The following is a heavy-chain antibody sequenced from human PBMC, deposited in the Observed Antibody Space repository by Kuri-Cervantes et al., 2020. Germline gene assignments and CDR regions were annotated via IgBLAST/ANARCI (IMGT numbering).Heavy chain of an antibody. CDR1: GGSISSGSYY. Sequence: SETLSLTCAVSGGSISSGSYYWSWIRQPAGKGLEWIGRIYTSGSTNYNPSLKSRVTISVDTSKNQFSLKLSSVTAADTAVYYCAREGKDYYDSSGYFNWFDPWGQGTLVTVSS. V-gene: IGHV4-61*02. J-gene: IGHJ5*02. D-gene: IGHD3-22*01. CDR3: AREGKDYYDSSGYFNWFDP. CDR2: IYTSGST.